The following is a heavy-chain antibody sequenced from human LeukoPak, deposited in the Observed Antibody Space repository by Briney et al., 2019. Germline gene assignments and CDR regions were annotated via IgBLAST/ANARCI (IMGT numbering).Heavy chain of an antibody. Sequence: GGSLRLSCAASGFTFSSYSMNWVRQAPGKGLEWVSSISSSSSYIYYADSVKGRFTISRDNAKNSLYLQMNSLRAEDTAVYYCARDGYCTNGVCYNYFDYWGQGTLVTVSS. D-gene: IGHD2-8*01. CDR1: GFTFSSYS. J-gene: IGHJ4*02. CDR2: ISSSSSYI. V-gene: IGHV3-21*01. CDR3: ARDGYCTNGVCYNYFDY.